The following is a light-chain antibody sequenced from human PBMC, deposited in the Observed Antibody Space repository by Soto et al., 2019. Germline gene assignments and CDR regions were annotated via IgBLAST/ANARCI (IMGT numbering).Light chain of an antibody. J-gene: IGLJ2*01. CDR2: DNN. CDR1: SSNIGNNY. CDR3: GTWDSSLSALV. V-gene: IGLV1-51*01. Sequence: QSVLTQPPSVSAAPGQKVTISCSGSSSNIGNNYVSWYQQLPGTAPKLLIYDNNKRPSGIPDRFSGSKSGTSATLGITGLQTGDEADYYCGTWDSSLSALVFGGGTTVTVL.